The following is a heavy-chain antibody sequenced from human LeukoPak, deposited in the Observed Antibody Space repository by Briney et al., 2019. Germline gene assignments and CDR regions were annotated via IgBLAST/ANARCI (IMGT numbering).Heavy chain of an antibody. CDR1: EFTFSSYS. CDR3: AKDTGGVPANWFDP. V-gene: IGHV3-48*01. CDR2: ITNSGNSK. D-gene: IGHD2-2*01. J-gene: IGHJ5*02. Sequence: GGSLRLSCAASEFTFSSYSMNWVRQAPGKGLEWVSYITNSGNSKSYADSVKGRFTISRDNTKNTLYLQMNSLRAEDTAVYYCAKDTGGVPANWFDPWGQGTLVTVSS.